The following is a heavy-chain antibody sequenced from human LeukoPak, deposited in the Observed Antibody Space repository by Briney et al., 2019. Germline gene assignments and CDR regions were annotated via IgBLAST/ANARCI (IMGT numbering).Heavy chain of an antibody. CDR3: AREERVVDTAMVTFRYFDY. D-gene: IGHD5-18*01. CDR1: GGSISSGSYY. Sequence: SETLSLTCTVSGGSISSGSYYWSWIRQPAGKGLEWIGRIYTSGSTNYNPSLKSRVTISVDTSKNQFSLKLSSVTAADTAVYYCAREERVVDTAMVTFRYFDYWGQGTLVTVSS. V-gene: IGHV4-61*02. CDR2: IYTSGST. J-gene: IGHJ4*02.